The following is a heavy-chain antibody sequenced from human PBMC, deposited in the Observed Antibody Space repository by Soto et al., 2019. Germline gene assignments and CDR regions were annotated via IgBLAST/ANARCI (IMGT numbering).Heavy chain of an antibody. J-gene: IGHJ2*01. Sequence: EVQLVESGGDLVKPGGSLRLSCAASGFTFSNAWMNWVRQAPGKGLEWVGRIKSKTDGGEKTDFATPVKGRFIITRDDSKNMMYLQMNSLKTEDTAVYYCARPPEVRSKWYFDLWGRGTLVTVSS. CDR3: ARPPEVRSKWYFDL. CDR1: GFTFSNAW. CDR2: IKSKTDGGEKT. V-gene: IGHV3-15*07. D-gene: IGHD1-26*01.